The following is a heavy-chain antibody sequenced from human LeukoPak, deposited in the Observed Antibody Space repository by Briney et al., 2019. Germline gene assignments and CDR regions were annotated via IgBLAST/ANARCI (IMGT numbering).Heavy chain of an antibody. J-gene: IGHJ5*02. CDR2: IYYSGST. D-gene: IGHD2-2*01. CDR3: ARLVPAAESTNWFDP. CDR1: GYSISSSNW. V-gene: IGHV4-28*01. Sequence: SETLSLTCAASGYSISSSNWWGCIWQPPGKELEWTGYIYYSGSTYYNPSLKSRFTMSVDTSKNQFSLKLSSVTAVDTAVYYCARLVPAAESTNWFDPWGQGTLVTVS.